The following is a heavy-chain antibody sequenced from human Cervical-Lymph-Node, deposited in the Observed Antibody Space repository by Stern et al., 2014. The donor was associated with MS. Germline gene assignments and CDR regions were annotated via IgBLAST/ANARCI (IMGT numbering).Heavy chain of an antibody. D-gene: IGHD3-22*01. Sequence: EVQLVESGGGLVQPGGSLRLSCAASGFTFSSYAMSWVRQAPGKGLEWVSAISGSGGSTYYADSVKGRFTISRDNSKNTLYLQMNSLRAEDTAVYYCAKDSEITMIVVDLQGEFDYWGQGTLVTVSS. CDR1: GFTFSSYA. V-gene: IGHV3-23*04. CDR2: ISGSGGST. CDR3: AKDSEITMIVVDLQGEFDY. J-gene: IGHJ4*02.